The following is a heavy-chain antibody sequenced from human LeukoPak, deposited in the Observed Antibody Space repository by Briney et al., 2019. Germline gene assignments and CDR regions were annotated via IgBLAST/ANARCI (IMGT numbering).Heavy chain of an antibody. CDR3: AKEGGGVIDTFDY. CDR2: ISGSGGST. V-gene: IGHV3-23*01. Sequence: GGSLRLSCAASEFDFSSHAMTWVRQAPGKGLEWVSAISGSGGSTYYADSVKGRFTISRDNSKNTLYLQMNSLRAEDTAVYYCAKEGGGVIDTFDYWGQGTLVTVSS. J-gene: IGHJ4*02. CDR1: EFDFSSHA. D-gene: IGHD3-16*02.